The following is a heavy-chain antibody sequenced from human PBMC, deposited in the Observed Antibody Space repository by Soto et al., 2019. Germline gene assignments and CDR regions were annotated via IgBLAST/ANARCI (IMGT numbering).Heavy chain of an antibody. D-gene: IGHD3-22*01. Sequence: QLQLQESGSGLVKPSQTLSLTCAVSGGSISSGGYSWSWIRQPPGKGLEWIGYIYRSGSTYYNPSLKSRVAISVDRSKNQFSLKLSSVTAADTAVYYCARGGRTMIVYHEYFQHWGQGTLVTVSS. CDR3: ARGGRTMIVYHEYFQH. CDR2: IYRSGST. CDR1: GGSISSGGYS. J-gene: IGHJ1*01. V-gene: IGHV4-30-2*01.